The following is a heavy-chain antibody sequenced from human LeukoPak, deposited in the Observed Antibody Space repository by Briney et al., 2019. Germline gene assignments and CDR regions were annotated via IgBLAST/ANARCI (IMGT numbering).Heavy chain of an antibody. CDR3: ARENYNWNPDQGYKVFDY. J-gene: IGHJ4*02. CDR1: GFTFSTFS. D-gene: IGHD1-20*01. CDR2: ISGSSSYI. Sequence: PGGSLRLSCAASGFTFSTFSMNWVRQAPGKGLEWVSSISGSSSYIYYADSVKGRFTISRDNAKNSLYLQMNSLRAEDTAVYYCARENYNWNPDQGYKVFDYWGQGILVTVSS. V-gene: IGHV3-21*01.